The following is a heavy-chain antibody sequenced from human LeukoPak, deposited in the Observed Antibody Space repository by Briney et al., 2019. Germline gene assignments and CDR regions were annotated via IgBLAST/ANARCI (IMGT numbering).Heavy chain of an antibody. CDR1: GYSISSGFY. CDR3: ARSPGSSGYYLYFDY. J-gene: IGHJ4*02. CDR2: IYYSGST. V-gene: IGHV4-38-2*02. Sequence: SETLSLTCTVSGYSISSGFYWAWIRQPPGKGLERIGYIYYSGSTNYNPSVKSRVTISVDTSKNPFSLKLSSVTAADTAVYYCARSPGSSGYYLYFDYWGQGTLVTVSS. D-gene: IGHD3-22*01.